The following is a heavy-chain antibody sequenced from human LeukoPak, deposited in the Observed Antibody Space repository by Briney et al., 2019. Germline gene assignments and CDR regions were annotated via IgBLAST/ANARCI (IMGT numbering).Heavy chain of an antibody. J-gene: IGHJ4*02. V-gene: IGHV4-39*01. D-gene: IGHD6-19*01. CDR1: GGSISSSSYY. Sequence: SETLSLTCTVPGGSISSSSYYWGWIRQPPGKGLEWIGSIYYSGSTYYNPSFKSRVTISVDTSKNQFSLKLSSVTAADTAVYYCAKSPGYSSGWYRASLFDYWGQGTLVTVSS. CDR3: AKSPGYSSGWYRASLFDY. CDR2: IYYSGST.